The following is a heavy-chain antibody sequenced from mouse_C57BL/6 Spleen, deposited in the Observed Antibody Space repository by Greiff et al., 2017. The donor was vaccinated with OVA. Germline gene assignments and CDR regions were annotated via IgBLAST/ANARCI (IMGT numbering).Heavy chain of an antibody. CDR2: ILPGSGST. CDR1: GYTFTGYW. D-gene: IGHD1-1*01. Sequence: VQLVESGAELMKPGASVKLSCKATGYTFTGYWIEWVKQRPGHGLEWIGEILPGSGSTNYNEKFKGKATFTADTSSNTAYMQLSSLTTEDSAIYYCARGAITTVVAPYAMDYWGQGTSVTVSS. V-gene: IGHV1-9*01. J-gene: IGHJ4*01. CDR3: ARGAITTVVAPYAMDY.